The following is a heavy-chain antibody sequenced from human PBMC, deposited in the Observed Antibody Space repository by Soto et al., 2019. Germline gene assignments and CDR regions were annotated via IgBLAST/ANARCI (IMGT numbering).Heavy chain of an antibody. D-gene: IGHD2-15*01. CDR1: GFTFSSYA. CDR3: AKDYEEIVVYYMDV. J-gene: IGHJ6*03. Sequence: GGSLRLSCAASGFTFSSYAMSWVRQAPGKGLEWVSTVSGSGGSTYSADSVKGRFTISRDNSKNTLYLQMNSLRVEDTAVYYCAKDYEEIVVYYMDVWGKGTTVTVSS. CDR2: VSGSGGST. V-gene: IGHV3-23*01.